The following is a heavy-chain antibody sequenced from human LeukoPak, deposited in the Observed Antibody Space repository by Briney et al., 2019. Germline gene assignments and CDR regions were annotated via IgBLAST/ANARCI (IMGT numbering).Heavy chain of an antibody. J-gene: IGHJ4*02. Sequence: ASVKVSCTASGYIFTGYYMHWVRQAPGQGLEWMGWINPNSGDTNYAQKFQGRVTMTRDTSISTAYMELSRLRSDDTAVYYCARVRYRLAETYIDYWGQGTLVTVSS. D-gene: IGHD3-16*01. CDR1: GYIFTGYY. V-gene: IGHV1-2*02. CDR3: ARVRYRLAETYIDY. CDR2: INPNSGDT.